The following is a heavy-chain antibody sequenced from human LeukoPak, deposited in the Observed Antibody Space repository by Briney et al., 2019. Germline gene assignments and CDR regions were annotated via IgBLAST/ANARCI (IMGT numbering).Heavy chain of an antibody. Sequence: PGGSLRLSCAASGFTFSSYAMSWVRQAPGKGLEWVSAISGSGGSTYYADSVKGWFTISRDNSKNTLYLQMNSLRAEDTAVYYCAKGSYDSSGYYYFDYWGQGTLVTVSS. CDR2: ISGSGGST. D-gene: IGHD3-22*01. V-gene: IGHV3-23*01. J-gene: IGHJ4*02. CDR3: AKGSYDSSGYYYFDY. CDR1: GFTFSSYA.